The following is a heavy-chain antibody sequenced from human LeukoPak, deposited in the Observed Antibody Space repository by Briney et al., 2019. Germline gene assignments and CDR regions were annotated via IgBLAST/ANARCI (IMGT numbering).Heavy chain of an antibody. J-gene: IGHJ4*02. Sequence: ASVNVSCKASGYTFTSYDINWVRQATGQGLEWMGWMNPNSGNTGYGQKFQGRVTITRNTSINTAYMELSSLRSEDTAVYYCARGRRQYSEFDFWGQGTLVTVSS. CDR2: MNPNSGNT. V-gene: IGHV1-8*03. CDR1: GYTFTSYD. D-gene: IGHD1-26*01. CDR3: ARGRRQYSEFDF.